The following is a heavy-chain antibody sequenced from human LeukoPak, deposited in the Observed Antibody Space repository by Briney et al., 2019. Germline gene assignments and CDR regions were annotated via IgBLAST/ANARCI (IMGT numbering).Heavy chain of an antibody. D-gene: IGHD3-9*01. CDR1: GFTFDDYG. Sequence: PGGPLRLSCAASGFTFDDYGMSWVRQAPGKGLEWVSGINWNGGSTGYADSVKGRFTISRDNAKNSLYLQMNSLRAEDTALYYCARRLRYFDWLLLGGYFDYWGQGTLVTVSS. CDR3: ARRLRYFDWLLLGGYFDY. CDR2: INWNGGST. V-gene: IGHV3-20*04. J-gene: IGHJ4*02.